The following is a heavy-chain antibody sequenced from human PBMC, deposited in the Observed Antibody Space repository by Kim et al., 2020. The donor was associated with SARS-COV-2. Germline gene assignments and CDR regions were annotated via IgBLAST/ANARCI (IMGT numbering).Heavy chain of an antibody. J-gene: IGHJ6*02. CDR3: AGAMVRGVIITGGMDV. V-gene: IGHV3-53*01. CDR1: GFTVRSNY. D-gene: IGHD3-10*01. Sequence: GGSLRLSCAASGFTVRSNYMSWVRQAPGKGLEWVSVIYSGGSTYYADSVKGRFTISRDNSKNTLYLQMNSLRAEDTAVYYCAGAMVRGVIITGGMDVWGQGTTVTVSS. CDR2: IYSGGST.